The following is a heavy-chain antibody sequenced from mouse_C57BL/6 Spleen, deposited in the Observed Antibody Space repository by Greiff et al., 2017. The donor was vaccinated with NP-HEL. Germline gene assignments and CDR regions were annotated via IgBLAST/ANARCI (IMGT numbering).Heavy chain of an antibody. D-gene: IGHD1-1*01. J-gene: IGHJ4*01. Sequence: DVMLVESGGGLVKSGGSLKLSCAASGFTFSSYAMSWVRQTPEKRLEWVATISDGGSYTYYPDNVKGRFTISRDNAKNNLYLQMSHLKSEDTAMYYCARERYRAMDYWGQGTSVTVSS. CDR1: GFTFSSYA. CDR2: ISDGGSYT. CDR3: ARERYRAMDY. V-gene: IGHV5-4*01.